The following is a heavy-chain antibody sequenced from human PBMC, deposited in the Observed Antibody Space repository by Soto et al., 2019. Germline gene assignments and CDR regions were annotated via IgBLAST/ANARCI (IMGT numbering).Heavy chain of an antibody. Sequence: PGGSLRLSCAASGCTFSSYGMHWVRQAPGKGLEWVAVISYDGSNKYYADSVKGRFTISRDNSKNTLYLQMNSLRAEDTAVYYCAKDQTNYYGMDVWGQGTTVTVSS. V-gene: IGHV3-30*18. CDR1: GCTFSSYG. J-gene: IGHJ6*02. CDR2: ISYDGSNK. D-gene: IGHD1-7*01. CDR3: AKDQTNYYGMDV.